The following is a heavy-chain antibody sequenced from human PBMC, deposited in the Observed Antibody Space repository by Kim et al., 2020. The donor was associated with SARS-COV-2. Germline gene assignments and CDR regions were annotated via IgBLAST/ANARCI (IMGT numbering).Heavy chain of an antibody. Sequence: GTSYADSVKGRVTISRDNAKTTMYLQMNSLRAEDTAVYYCVRDFWRGLDHWGQGTLVTVSS. D-gene: IGHD5-12*01. V-gene: IGHV3-74*01. CDR2: GT. J-gene: IGHJ1*01. CDR3: VRDFWRGLDH.